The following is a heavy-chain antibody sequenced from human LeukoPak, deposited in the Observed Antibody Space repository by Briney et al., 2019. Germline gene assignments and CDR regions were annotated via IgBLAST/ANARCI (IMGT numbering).Heavy chain of an antibody. CDR2: ISAYNGNT. Sequence: GASVKVSCKASGYTFTSYGISWVRQAPGQGLEWMGWISAYNGNTNYAQKLQGRVTMTTDTSTSTAYMELRSLRSDDTAVYYCARRSYRGVITVYYYYYMDVWGKGTPVTVSS. J-gene: IGHJ6*03. CDR3: ARRSYRGVITVYYYYYMDV. CDR1: GYTFTSYG. D-gene: IGHD3-16*02. V-gene: IGHV1-18*01.